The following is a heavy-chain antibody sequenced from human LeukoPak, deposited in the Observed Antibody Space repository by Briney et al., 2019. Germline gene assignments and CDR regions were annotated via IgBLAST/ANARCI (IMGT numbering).Heavy chain of an antibody. D-gene: IGHD3-3*01. CDR2: IYTRWST. CDR1: GGSIIRYY. V-gene: IGHV4-4*07. CDR3: ARVFTHQDAFDI. J-gene: IGHJ3*02. Sequence: SETLSLTCTVSGGSIIRYYWSWIRQPAGKGLEGIGRIYTRWSTNYNPSLQSRITMSVDTSKNQFSLKMSSLTAADTAVYYCARVFTHQDAFDIWGQGTMVTVSS.